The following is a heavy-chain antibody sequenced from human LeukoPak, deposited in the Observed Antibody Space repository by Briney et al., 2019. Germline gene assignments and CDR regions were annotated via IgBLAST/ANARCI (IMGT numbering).Heavy chain of an antibody. D-gene: IGHD2-21*02. CDR2: IYCSGST. V-gene: IGHV4-59*08. Sequence: SETLSLTCTVSGGSVSSYYWSWIRQPPGKRLEWIAYIYCSGSTKYNPSLKSRVTISLDRSKNQFSLKLRSVTAADTAVYYCARLQVHCGGDCYTRWFDPWGQGTLVTVSS. CDR1: GGSVSSYY. CDR3: ARLQVHCGGDCYTRWFDP. J-gene: IGHJ5*02.